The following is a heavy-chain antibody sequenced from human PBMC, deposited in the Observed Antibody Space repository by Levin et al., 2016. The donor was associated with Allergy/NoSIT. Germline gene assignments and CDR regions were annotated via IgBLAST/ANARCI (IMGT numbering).Heavy chain of an antibody. J-gene: IGHJ4*02. D-gene: IGHD5-18*01. Sequence: GESLKISCAASGFTFSSYSMNWVRQAPGKGLEWVSSISSSSSYIYYADSVKGRFTISRDNAKNSLYLQMNSLRAEDTAVYYCARAQRYSYGGSVYFDYWGQGTLVTVSS. CDR2: ISSSSSYI. CDR1: GFTFSSYS. CDR3: ARAQRYSYGGSVYFDY. V-gene: IGHV3-21*01.